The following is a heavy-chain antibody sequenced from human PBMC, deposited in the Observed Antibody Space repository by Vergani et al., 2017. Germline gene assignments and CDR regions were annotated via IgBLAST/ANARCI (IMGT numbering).Heavy chain of an antibody. CDR2: MNPNSGNT. Sequence: QVQLVQSGAEVKKPGASVKVSCKASGYTFTSYDINWVRQATGQGLEWMGWMNPNSGNTGYAQKFQGRVTMTRNTSISTAYMELSSLRSEDTAVYYCAGRGYSGYDSPNYYYYYYMDVWGKGP. D-gene: IGHD5-12*01. V-gene: IGHV1-8*02. CDR3: AGRGYSGYDSPNYYYYYYMDV. J-gene: IGHJ6*03. CDR1: GYTFTSYD.